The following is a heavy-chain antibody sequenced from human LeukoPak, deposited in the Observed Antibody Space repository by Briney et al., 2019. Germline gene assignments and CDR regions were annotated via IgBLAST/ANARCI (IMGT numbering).Heavy chain of an antibody. J-gene: IGHJ4*02. Sequence: GRSLRLSCAASGFTFSSYAMHWVRQAPGKGLEWVAVISYDGSNKYYADSVKGRFTISRDNSKNTLYLQMNSLRAEDTAVYYCARDRVRYCSGGSCYNFDYWGQGTLVTVSS. V-gene: IGHV3-30*04. D-gene: IGHD2-15*01. CDR1: GFTFSSYA. CDR2: ISYDGSNK. CDR3: ARDRVRYCSGGSCYNFDY.